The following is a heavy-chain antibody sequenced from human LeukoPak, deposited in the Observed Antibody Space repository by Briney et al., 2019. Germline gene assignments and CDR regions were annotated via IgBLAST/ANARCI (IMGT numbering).Heavy chain of an antibody. J-gene: IGHJ4*02. CDR3: AMAEYGDYLYYFDY. D-gene: IGHD4-17*01. CDR2: ISAYNGNT. V-gene: IGHV1-18*01. Sequence: ASVKVSCKASGYTFTSYGISWVRQAPGQGLEWMGWISAYNGNTNYAQKLQGRVTMTTDTSTSTAYMELRSLRSDDTAVYYCAMAEYGDYLYYFDYWGQGTLVTVSS. CDR1: GYTFTSYG.